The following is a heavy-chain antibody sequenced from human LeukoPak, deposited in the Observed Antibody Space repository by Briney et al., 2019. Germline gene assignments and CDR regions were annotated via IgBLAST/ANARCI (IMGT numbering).Heavy chain of an antibody. V-gene: IGHV3-30-3*01. CDR1: GFTFSSYA. CDR3: ARDYTAMVKLDY. J-gene: IGHJ4*02. CDR2: ISYDGSNK. Sequence: GGSLRLSCAASGFTFSSYAMHWVRQAPGKGLEWVAVISYDGSNKYYADSVKGRFTISRDNSKNTLHLQMNSLRAEDTAVYYCARDYTAMVKLDYWGQGTLVTVSS. D-gene: IGHD5-18*01.